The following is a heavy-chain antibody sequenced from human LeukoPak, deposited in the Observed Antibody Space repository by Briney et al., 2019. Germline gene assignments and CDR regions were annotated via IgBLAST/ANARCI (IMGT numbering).Heavy chain of an antibody. Sequence: ASVKVSCKASGYTFTGYYMHWVRQAPGQGLEWMGWINPNSGGTNYAQKFQGWVTMTRDTSISTAYMELSRLRSDDTAVYYCARVAGPRDYGMDVWGQGTTVTVSS. CDR3: ARVAGPRDYGMDV. CDR2: INPNSGGT. V-gene: IGHV1-2*04. CDR1: GYTFTGYY. J-gene: IGHJ6*02.